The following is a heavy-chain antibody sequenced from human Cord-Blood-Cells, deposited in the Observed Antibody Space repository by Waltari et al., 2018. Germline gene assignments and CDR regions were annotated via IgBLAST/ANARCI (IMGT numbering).Heavy chain of an antibody. J-gene: IGHJ4*02. CDR1: GGSFSGYY. CDR3: ARAGADFWSGYYDY. Sequence: QVQLQQWGAGLLKPSETLSLTYAVYGGSFSGYYWSWIRQPPGKGLVWIGEINHSGSTNYNPSLKSRVTISVDTSKNQFSRKLSSVTAADTAVYYCARAGADFWSGYYDYWGQGTLVTVSS. V-gene: IGHV4-34*01. CDR2: INHSGST. D-gene: IGHD3-3*01.